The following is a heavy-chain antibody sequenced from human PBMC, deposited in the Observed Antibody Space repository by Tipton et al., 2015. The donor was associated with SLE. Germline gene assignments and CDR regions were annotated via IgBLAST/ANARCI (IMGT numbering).Heavy chain of an antibody. V-gene: IGHV4-34*01. J-gene: IGHJ5*02. CDR3: ARGGGSSSGRWFDP. D-gene: IGHD6-6*01. Sequence: TLSLTCAVYGGSFRGSYWSWIRQPPGMGLEWIGEIDHSGTTNYSPSLKSRVTISVDTSKKQFSLKLKSVTAADTAVYYCARGGGSSSGRWFDPWGQGTLVTVSS. CDR2: IDHSGTT. CDR1: GGSFRGSY.